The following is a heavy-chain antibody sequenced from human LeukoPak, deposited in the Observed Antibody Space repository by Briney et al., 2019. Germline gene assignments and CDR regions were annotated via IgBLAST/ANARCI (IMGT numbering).Heavy chain of an antibody. J-gene: IGHJ4*02. D-gene: IGHD6-6*01. V-gene: IGHV4-4*09. CDR3: ARHDAGIAARPFDN. CDR1: GGSISTYY. CDR2: IHAGEPT. Sequence: SETLSLTCTVSGGSISTYYWSWIRRPPGKGLEWIAYIHAGEPTNYNPSLKSRITTSVDTSKNQFSLKLSSVTAADTAVYYCARHDAGIAARPFDNWGQGTLVTVSS.